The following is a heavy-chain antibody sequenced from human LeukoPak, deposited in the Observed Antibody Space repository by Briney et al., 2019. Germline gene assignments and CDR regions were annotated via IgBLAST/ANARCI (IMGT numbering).Heavy chain of an antibody. V-gene: IGHV3-21*01. CDR2: ISSSSSYI. CDR3: ARSYSSSWYWDY. J-gene: IGHJ4*02. CDR1: GFTFSSYC. Sequence: PGGSLRLSCAASGFTFSSYCMNWVRQAPGKGLDWVSSISSSSSYIYYADSVKGRFTISRDNAKNSLYLQMNSLRAEDTAVYYCARSYSSSWYWDYWGQGTLVTVSS. D-gene: IGHD6-13*01.